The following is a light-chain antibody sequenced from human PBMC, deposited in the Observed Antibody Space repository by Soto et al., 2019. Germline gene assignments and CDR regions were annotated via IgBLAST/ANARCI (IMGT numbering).Light chain of an antibody. Sequence: EIVLTQPPATLSLSPGERANLSCRASQSVSSYLAWYQQKPGQAPRLLIYDASNRATGIPARFSGSGSGTDFTLTISSLEPEDFAVYYCQQRSNWPWTFGQGTKVDIK. CDR3: QQRSNWPWT. V-gene: IGKV3-11*01. CDR1: QSVSSY. J-gene: IGKJ1*01. CDR2: DAS.